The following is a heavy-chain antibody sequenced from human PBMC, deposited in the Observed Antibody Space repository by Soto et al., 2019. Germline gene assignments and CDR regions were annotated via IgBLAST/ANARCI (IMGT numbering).Heavy chain of an antibody. D-gene: IGHD3-9*01. CDR1: SGSIFSSNW. J-gene: IGHJ4*02. Sequence: QVQLQESGPGLVKPSGTLSRTCAVSSGSIFSSNWWSWVRRPPGKGLEWIGETRNSGGANYNPSLKSRVTISVDKSTNQFFLTLNSVTAADTAVYYCASHLTMTGTRGFDHWGLGTLVTVSS. CDR3: ASHLTMTGTRGFDH. V-gene: IGHV4-4*02. CDR2: TRNSGGA.